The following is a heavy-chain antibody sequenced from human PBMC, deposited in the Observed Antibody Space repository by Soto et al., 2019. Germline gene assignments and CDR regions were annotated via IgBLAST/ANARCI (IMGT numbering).Heavy chain of an antibody. J-gene: IGHJ3*02. CDR2: IYYSGST. CDR1: GGSISSYY. Sequence: PSETLSLTCTVSGGSISSYYWSWIRQPPGKGLEWIGYIYYSGSTNYNPSLKSRVTISVDTSKNQFSLKLSSVTAADTAVYYCARARREKVGASAFDIWGQGTRVTVSS. D-gene: IGHD1-26*01. CDR3: ARARREKVGASAFDI. V-gene: IGHV4-59*01.